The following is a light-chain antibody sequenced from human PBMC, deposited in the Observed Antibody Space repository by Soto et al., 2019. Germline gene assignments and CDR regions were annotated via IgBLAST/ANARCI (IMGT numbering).Light chain of an antibody. J-gene: IGKJ1*01. V-gene: IGKV3-20*01. CDR3: QEYGTSPRT. CDR2: GAS. CDR1: QSVSSNY. Sequence: EIVLTQSPGTLSLSPGERATLSFRASQSVSSNYLAWYQQTVGQAPRLLISGASSRATGIPDRFSGSGSGTDFTPAISALQPEAFAVYYCQEYGTSPRTFGQGTKVDIK.